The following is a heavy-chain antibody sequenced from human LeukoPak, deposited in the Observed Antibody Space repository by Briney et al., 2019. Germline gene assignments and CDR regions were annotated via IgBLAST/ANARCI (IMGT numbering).Heavy chain of an antibody. CDR3: AREPRVGESTSTF. CDR1: GGTFSSYA. CDR2: IIPILGIA. V-gene: IGHV1-69*04. D-gene: IGHD3-16*01. Sequence: GASVKVSCKASGGTFSSYAISWVRQAPGQGLEWMGRIIPILGIANYAQKFQGRVTITADKSTSTAYMELSSLRSEDTAVYYCAREPRVGESTSTFWGQGTLVTVSS. J-gene: IGHJ4*02.